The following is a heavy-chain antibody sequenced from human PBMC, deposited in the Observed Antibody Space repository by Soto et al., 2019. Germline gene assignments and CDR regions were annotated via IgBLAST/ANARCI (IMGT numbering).Heavy chain of an antibody. V-gene: IGHV4-59*01. Sequence: SETLSLTCTVSGGSISSYYWSWIRQPPGKGLEWIGYIYYSGSTNYNPSLKSRVTISVDTSKNQFSLKLSPVTAADTAVYYCARSYSSSSYYYYGMDVWGQGTTVTVSS. CDR1: GGSISSYY. CDR2: IYYSGST. J-gene: IGHJ6*02. CDR3: ARSYSSSSYYYYGMDV. D-gene: IGHD6-6*01.